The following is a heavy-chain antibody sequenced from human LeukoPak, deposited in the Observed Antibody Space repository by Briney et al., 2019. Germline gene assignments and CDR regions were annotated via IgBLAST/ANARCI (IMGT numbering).Heavy chain of an antibody. CDR1: GYTFTSYD. CDR3: ARNDYGDYVKWLYYYYGMDV. J-gene: IGHJ6*02. Sequence: GASVKVSCKASGYTFTSYDINWVRQATGQGLEWMGWMNTNSGNTGYAQKFQGRVTMTRNTSISTAYMELSSLRSEDTAVYYCARNDYGDYVKWLYYYYGMDVWGQGTTVTVSS. D-gene: IGHD4-17*01. V-gene: IGHV1-8*01. CDR2: MNTNSGNT.